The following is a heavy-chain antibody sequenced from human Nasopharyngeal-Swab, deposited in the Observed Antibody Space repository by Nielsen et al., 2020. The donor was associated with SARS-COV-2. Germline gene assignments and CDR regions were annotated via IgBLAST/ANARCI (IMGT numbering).Heavy chain of an antibody. CDR3: ARVLGYCSSTSCYEPYYYGMDV. CDR2: IYYSGST. D-gene: IGHD2-2*01. CDR1: GGSISSSSYY. J-gene: IGHJ6*02. Sequence: SETLSLTCTVSGGSISSSSYYWDWIRQPPGKGLEWIGSIYYSGSTYYNPSLKSRVTISVDTSKNQFSLKLSSVTAADTAVYYCARVLGYCSSTSCYEPYYYGMDVWGQGTTVTVSS. V-gene: IGHV4-39*01.